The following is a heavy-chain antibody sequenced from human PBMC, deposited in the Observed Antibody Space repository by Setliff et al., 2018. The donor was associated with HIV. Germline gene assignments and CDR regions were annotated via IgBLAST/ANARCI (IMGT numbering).Heavy chain of an antibody. CDR1: GFTFSSYS. V-gene: IGHV3-48*01. D-gene: IGHD3-22*01. J-gene: IGHJ3*02. Sequence: GGSLRLSCAASGFTFSSYSMNWVRQAPGKVLQWVSYISSSSNTKYYADSVKGRFTISRDNAKNSLYLQMNSLRAEDTAVYYCARSLYDSSMNVIWGQGTMVTVSS. CDR3: ARSLYDSSMNVI. CDR2: ISSSSNTK.